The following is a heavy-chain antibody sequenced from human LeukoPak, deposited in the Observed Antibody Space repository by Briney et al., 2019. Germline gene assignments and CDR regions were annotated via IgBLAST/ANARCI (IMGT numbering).Heavy chain of an antibody. D-gene: IGHD2-15*01. V-gene: IGHV3-21*01. CDR3: ARDRRGYCSGGSCYPGAFDI. CDR1: GFTFSSYS. CDR2: ISSSSSYI. Sequence: GGSLRLSCAASGFTFSSYSMNWVRQAPGKGLECVSSISSSSSYIYYADSVKGRFTISRDNAKNSLYLQMNSLRAEDTAVYYCARDRRGYCSGGSCYPGAFDIWGQGTMVTVSS. J-gene: IGHJ3*02.